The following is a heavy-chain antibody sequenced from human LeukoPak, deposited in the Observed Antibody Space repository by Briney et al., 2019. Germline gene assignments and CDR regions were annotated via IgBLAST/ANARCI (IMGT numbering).Heavy chain of an antibody. CDR1: GGSISSYY. CDR3: ARRHDSSGYYFY. V-gene: IGHV4-59*12. D-gene: IGHD3-22*01. Sequence: SETLSLTCTVSGGSISSYYWSWIRQPPGKGLEWIGYIYYSGSTNYNPSLKSRVTMSVDTSKNQFSLKLSSVTAADTAVYYCARRHDSSGYYFYWGQGTLVTVSS. CDR2: IYYSGST. J-gene: IGHJ4*02.